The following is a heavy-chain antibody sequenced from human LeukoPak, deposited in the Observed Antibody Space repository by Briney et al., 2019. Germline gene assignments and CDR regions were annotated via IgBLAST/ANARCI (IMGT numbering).Heavy chain of an antibody. J-gene: IGHJ4*02. CDR2: IYYSGST. CDR1: GGSISSYY. D-gene: IGHD3/OR15-3a*01. CDR3: ARQTGSGLFTLP. V-gene: IGHV4-59*08. Sequence: PSETLSLTCTVSGGSISSYYWSWIRQPPGKGLEWIGYIYYSGSTNYNPSLKSRVTISVDTSKNQFSLRLSSVTAADTAVYYCARQTGSGLFTLPGGQGTLVTVSS.